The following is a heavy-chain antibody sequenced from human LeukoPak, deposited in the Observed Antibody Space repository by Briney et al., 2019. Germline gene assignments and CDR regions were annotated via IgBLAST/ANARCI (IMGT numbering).Heavy chain of an antibody. CDR1: GGSISSYY. CDR3: ARASNDGVNSYSWAFDS. J-gene: IGHJ4*02. CDR2: IYYSGYT. D-gene: IGHD1-26*01. Sequence: PSETLSLTCTVSGGSISSYYWSWIRQPPGKGLKWIGNIYYSGYTTYSPSLRSRVTISVETSKNQFSLKPSSVTAADTAIYYCARASNDGVNSYSWAFDSWGQGTLVTVSS. V-gene: IGHV4-59*12.